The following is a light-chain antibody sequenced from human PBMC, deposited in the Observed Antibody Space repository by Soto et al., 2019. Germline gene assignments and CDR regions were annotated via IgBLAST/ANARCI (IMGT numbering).Light chain of an antibody. CDR3: QVWEIMTDNKV. CDR1: NIGNKR. V-gene: IGLV3-21*01. CDR2: YDS. Sequence: SYELTQPPSVSVAPEKTATITCGGNNIGNKRVHWYRQKPGQAPVLLISYDSDRPSGIPERFSGSNSENTATLTISRVEAGDEADYYCQVWEIMTDNKVFGSGTKLTVL. J-gene: IGLJ1*01.